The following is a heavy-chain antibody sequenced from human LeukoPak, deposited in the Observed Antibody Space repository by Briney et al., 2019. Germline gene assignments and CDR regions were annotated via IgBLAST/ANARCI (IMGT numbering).Heavy chain of an antibody. CDR2: ISYDGSDK. D-gene: IGHD6-19*01. V-gene: IGHV3-30*04. CDR3: AKAHSSGWYEFLDY. J-gene: IGHJ4*02. Sequence: GGSLRLSCAASGFSFSSHAMHWVRQAPGKGLEWVAVISYDGSDKYYADSVKGRFTISRDSSRNTLYLQMNSLRAEDTAVCFCAKAHSSGWYEFLDYWGQGALVTVSS. CDR1: GFSFSSHA.